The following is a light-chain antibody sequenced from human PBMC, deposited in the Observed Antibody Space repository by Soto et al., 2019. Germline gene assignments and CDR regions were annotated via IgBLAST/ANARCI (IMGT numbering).Light chain of an antibody. Sequence: SVLTQPASVSGAPGQSITISCTGTSSDVGGYNYVSWYQQHPGKARKVMIYDVSNRASGGSKRGSGARSGTTASLTSSGLQAEDEAEYYWSSYTSSNTLRVFGTRTKVTVL. CDR2: DVS. CDR3: SSYTSSNTLRV. CDR1: SSDVGGYNY. J-gene: IGLJ1*01. V-gene: IGLV2-14*01.